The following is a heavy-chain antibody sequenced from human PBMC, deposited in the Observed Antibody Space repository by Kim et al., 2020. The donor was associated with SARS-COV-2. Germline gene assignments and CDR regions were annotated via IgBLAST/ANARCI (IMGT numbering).Heavy chain of an antibody. D-gene: IGHD3-22*01. J-gene: IGHJ4*02. CDR1: GFTFSRYA. V-gene: IGHV3-30*04. Sequence: GGSLRLSCVDSGFTFSRYAMHWVRQAPGKGLEWVAVISYDGSHQYYGDSVKGRLTVSRDNSKNTLYLQMNSLRPEDTAVYYCARGDYYDGEEFDYWGQGTLVIVSS. CDR3: ARGDYYDGEEFDY. CDR2: ISYDGSHQ.